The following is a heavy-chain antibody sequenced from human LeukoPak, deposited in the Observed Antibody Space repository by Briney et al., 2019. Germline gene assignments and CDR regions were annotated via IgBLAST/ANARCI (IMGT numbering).Heavy chain of an antibody. J-gene: IGHJ3*02. CDR3: AKDRLWFGEPHAFDI. CDR2: ISGSGGST. D-gene: IGHD3-10*01. V-gene: IGHV3-23*01. CDR1: GFTFSSHG. Sequence: GGSLRLSCAASGFTFSSHGMSWVRQAPGKGLEWVSSISGSGGSTHYADSVKGRITISRDNSKNTLYLQMNSLKAEDTAVYYCAKDRLWFGEPHAFDIWGQGTMVTVSS.